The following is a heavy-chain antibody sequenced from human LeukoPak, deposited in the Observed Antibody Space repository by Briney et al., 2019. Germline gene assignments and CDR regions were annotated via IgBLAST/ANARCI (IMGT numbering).Heavy chain of an antibody. D-gene: IGHD4-23*01. CDR1: GFTFTTYG. V-gene: IGHV3-30*02. J-gene: IGHJ4*02. CDR2: IAYNGRDK. CDR3: AKDQLMTQLPVTAPFNN. Sequence: GGSLRLSCAASGFTFTTYGMNWVRQAPGKGLEWVAFIAYNGRDKFADSVKGRFTISRDNSKNTLYLQMNSLRAEDTAVYYCAKDQLMTQLPVTAPFNNWGQGTLVTVSS.